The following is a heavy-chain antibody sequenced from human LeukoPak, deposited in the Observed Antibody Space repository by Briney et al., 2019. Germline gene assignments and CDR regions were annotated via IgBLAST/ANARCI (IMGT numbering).Heavy chain of an antibody. V-gene: IGHV4-34*01. CDR3: ARGEMAAAGQTNNWFDP. CDR1: GGSFSGYY. D-gene: IGHD6-13*01. J-gene: IGHJ5*02. CDR2: INHSGST. Sequence: SETLSLTCAVYGGSFSGYYWSWIRQPPGKGLEWIGEINHSGSTNYNPSLKSRVAISVDTSKNQFSQKLSSVTAADTAVYYCARGEMAAAGQTNNWFDPWGQGTLVTVSS.